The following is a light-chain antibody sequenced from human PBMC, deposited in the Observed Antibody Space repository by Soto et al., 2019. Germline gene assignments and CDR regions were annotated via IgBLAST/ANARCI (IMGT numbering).Light chain of an antibody. CDR2: ETP. CDR3: QQYKGYSGT. CDR1: QSISTW. V-gene: IGKV1-5*01. Sequence: DIQMTQSPSTLSASVGDTVTITCRASQSISTWLAWYQQKPGKAPNLLIYETPTLKSGIPSRFSGSGSGTEFTITISSLQPDDFATYYCQQYKGYSGTFGHWTKLEIK. J-gene: IGKJ2*01.